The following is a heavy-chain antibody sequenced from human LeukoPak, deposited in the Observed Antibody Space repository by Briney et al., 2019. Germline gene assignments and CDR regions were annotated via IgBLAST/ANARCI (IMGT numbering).Heavy chain of an antibody. J-gene: IGHJ4*02. V-gene: IGHV1-46*01. CDR1: GYTFTSYC. CDR3: ARELANSSSSEGPPGY. D-gene: IGHD6-6*01. CDR2: INPSGGST. Sequence: ASVKVSCKASGYTFTSYCMHWVRQAPGQGLEWMGIINPSGGSTSYAQKFQGRVTMTRDMSTSTVYMELSSLRSEDTAVYYCARELANSSSSEGPPGYWGQGTLVTVSS.